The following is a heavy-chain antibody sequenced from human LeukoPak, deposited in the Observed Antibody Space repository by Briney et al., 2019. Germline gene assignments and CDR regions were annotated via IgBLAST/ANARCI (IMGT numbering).Heavy chain of an antibody. CDR3: ARDLGAPLQPHRYYYMDV. J-gene: IGHJ6*03. Sequence: PSETLSLTCTVSGGSIGSSSYYWGWIRQPPGKGLEWIGSIYYSGSTYYNPPLKSRVTISVDTSKNQFSLKLSSVTVADTAVYYCARDLGAPLQPHRYYYMDVWGKGTTVTVSS. CDR2: IYYSGST. CDR1: GGSIGSSSYY. D-gene: IGHD3-10*01. V-gene: IGHV4-39*07.